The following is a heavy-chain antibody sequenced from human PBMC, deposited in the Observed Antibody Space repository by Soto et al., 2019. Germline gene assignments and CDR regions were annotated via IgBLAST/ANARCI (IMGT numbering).Heavy chain of an antibody. D-gene: IGHD2-15*01. J-gene: IGHJ4*02. V-gene: IGHV1-2*04. CDR2: INPNSGGT. CDR1: GYTFTGYY. CDR3: ARVNSFCSGGSCYWYFDY. Sequence: QVQLVQSGAEVKKPGASVKVSCKASGYTFTGYYMHWVRQAPGQGLEWMGWINPNSGGTNYAQKFQGWVTMTRDTSSSTAYMVLSRLRSYDTAVYDCARVNSFCSGGSCYWYFDYWGQGTLVTVSS.